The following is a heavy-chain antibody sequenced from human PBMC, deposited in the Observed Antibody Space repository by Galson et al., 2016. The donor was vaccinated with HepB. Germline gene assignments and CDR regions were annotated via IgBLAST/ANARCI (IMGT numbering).Heavy chain of an antibody. CDR2: VYYSGSA. J-gene: IGHJ4*02. V-gene: IGHV4-39*01. Sequence: ETLSLTCTVSGGSVSSGVDYWGWIRQPPGKGLEWIGAVYYSGSAYHNPSLKSRITISIDTSNNQFSLSLRSVTAADTAVYYCAKGFWNGWFDRFDLWGQGTLVPVSS. CDR3: AKGFWNGWFDRFDL. D-gene: IGHD1-1*01. CDR1: GGSVSSGVDY.